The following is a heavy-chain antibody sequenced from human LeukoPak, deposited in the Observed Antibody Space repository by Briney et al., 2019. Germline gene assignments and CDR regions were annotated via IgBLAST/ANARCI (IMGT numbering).Heavy chain of an antibody. J-gene: IGHJ4*02. CDR3: ATFFTDRDGYNAAYFDY. D-gene: IGHD5-24*01. Sequence: GASVRVSCKVSGYTLTELSMHWVRQAPGIGLEWMGGFDPEDGETIYAQKFQGRVTMTEDTSTDTAYMELSSLRSEDTAVYYCATFFTDRDGYNAAYFDYWGQGTLVTVSS. CDR1: GYTLTELS. V-gene: IGHV1-24*01. CDR2: FDPEDGET.